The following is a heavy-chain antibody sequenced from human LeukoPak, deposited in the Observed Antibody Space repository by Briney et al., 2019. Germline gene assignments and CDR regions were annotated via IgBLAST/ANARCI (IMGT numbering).Heavy chain of an antibody. D-gene: IGHD3-10*01. V-gene: IGHV3-21*01. J-gene: IGHJ4*02. CDR2: IYVTGDYI. Sequence: PGGSLRLSCATSGFTFSHFSFKWVRQAPGKGLVWVASIYVTGDYIYYADSVKGRATISRDNAKNSVYLQMNSLRADDTAIYYCAGEFNTIGNFDFWGQGILVTVSS. CDR3: AGEFNTIGNFDF. CDR1: GFTFSHFS.